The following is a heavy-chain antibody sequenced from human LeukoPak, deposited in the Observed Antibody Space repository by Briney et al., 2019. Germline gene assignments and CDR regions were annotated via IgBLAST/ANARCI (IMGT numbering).Heavy chain of an antibody. Sequence: PSETLSLTCTVSGGSISSYYWSWIRQPPGKGLEWIGYIYYSGSTNYNPSLKSRVTISVDTSKNQFSLKLSSVTAADTAVYYCARHTEYYYGSGKAFDIWGQGTMVTVSS. J-gene: IGHJ3*02. CDR1: GGSISSYY. CDR3: ARHTEYYYGSGKAFDI. D-gene: IGHD3-10*01. CDR2: IYYSGST. V-gene: IGHV4-59*08.